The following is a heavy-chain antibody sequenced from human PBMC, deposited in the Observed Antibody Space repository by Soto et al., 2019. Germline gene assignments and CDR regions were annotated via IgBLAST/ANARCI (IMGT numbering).Heavy chain of an antibody. CDR3: AKDYRVGSRCGSCYSYSAFYI. Sequence: GGSLRLSCAASGFTFDDYAMHWVRQAPGKGLEWVSGISWNSGSIGYADSVKGRFTISRDNAKNSLYLQMNSLRAEDTALYYCAKDYRVGSRCGSCYSYSAFYIWGQGTMVPVSS. CDR1: GFTFDDYA. V-gene: IGHV3-9*01. J-gene: IGHJ3*02. CDR2: ISWNSGSI. D-gene: IGHD2-15*01.